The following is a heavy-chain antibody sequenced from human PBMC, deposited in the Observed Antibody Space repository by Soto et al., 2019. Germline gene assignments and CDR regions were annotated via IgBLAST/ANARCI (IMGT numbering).Heavy chain of an antibody. CDR1: GYTFTNYA. CDR3: ARANGAFDI. J-gene: IGHJ3*02. V-gene: IGHV1-3*04. D-gene: IGHD2-8*01. Sequence: ASVKVSCKTSGYTFTNYAMHWVRQAPGQRLEWMGWINTGNGNTKYSQNFQGRVTITGDTSASTAYMELSSLRSEDTAVYFCARANGAFDIWGQGTMVTVS. CDR2: INTGNGNT.